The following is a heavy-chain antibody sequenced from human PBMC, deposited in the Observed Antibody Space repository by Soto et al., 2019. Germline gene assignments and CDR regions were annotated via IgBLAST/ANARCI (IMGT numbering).Heavy chain of an antibody. D-gene: IGHD3-10*01. Sequence: HLVQSGPEVKKPGASITVSCKTSGDTFTNFGLSWVRQAPGQCLEWMGWIVTYNSNRNYAQKFQGRLTLTTDTSTSTAYMELKSLRYDDTAVYYCATVLRGVVNWFDTWGQGTLVTVSS. J-gene: IGHJ5*02. CDR1: GDTFTNFG. CDR2: IVTYNSNR. CDR3: ATVLRGVVNWFDT. V-gene: IGHV1-18*01.